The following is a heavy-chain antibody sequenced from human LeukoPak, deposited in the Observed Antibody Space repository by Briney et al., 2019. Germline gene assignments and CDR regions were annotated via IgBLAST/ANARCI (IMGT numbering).Heavy chain of an antibody. J-gene: IGHJ4*02. CDR1: GFTFSNNW. Sequence: GGSLRLSCAASGFTFSNNWMSWVRQAPGKGLEWVANIKRDGSEKYYVDSVKGRFTISRDNAKNSQYLQMNSLGAEDTAVYYCVRVLIVGARSVFDYWGQGTLVTVSS. CDR3: VRVLIVGARSVFDY. D-gene: IGHD1-26*01. CDR2: IKRDGSEK. V-gene: IGHV3-7*01.